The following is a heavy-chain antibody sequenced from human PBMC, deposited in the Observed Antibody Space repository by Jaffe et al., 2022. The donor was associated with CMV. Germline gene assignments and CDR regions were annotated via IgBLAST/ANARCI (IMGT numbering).Heavy chain of an antibody. D-gene: IGHD2-2*01. CDR3: AREDIVVVPAAMEYYYYYYGMDV. J-gene: IGHJ6*02. V-gene: IGHV1-46*01. CDR2: INPSGGST. Sequence: QVQLVQSGAEVKKPGASVKVSCKASGYTFTSYYMHWVRQAPGQGLEWMGIINPSGGSTSYAQKFQGRVTMTRDTSTSTVYMELSSLRSEDTAVYYCAREDIVVVPAAMEYYYYYYGMDVWGQGTTVTVSS. CDR1: GYTFTSYY.